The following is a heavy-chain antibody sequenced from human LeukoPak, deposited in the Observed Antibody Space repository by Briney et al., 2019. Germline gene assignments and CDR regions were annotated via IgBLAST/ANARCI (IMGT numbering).Heavy chain of an antibody. CDR1: GGSISSYH. J-gene: IGHJ4*02. Sequence: SETLSLTCTVSGGSISSYHWSWIRQPPGKGLEWIGYIYYSGSTNFNPSLKSRVTISLDTSNNQFSLKLSSVTAADTAVYYCAREGGSGSFDYWGQGTLVTVSS. V-gene: IGHV4-59*01. D-gene: IGHD3-10*01. CDR2: IYYSGST. CDR3: AREGGSGSFDY.